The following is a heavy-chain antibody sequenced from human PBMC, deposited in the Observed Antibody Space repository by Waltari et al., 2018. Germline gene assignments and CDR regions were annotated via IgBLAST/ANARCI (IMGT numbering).Heavy chain of an antibody. D-gene: IGHD3-10*01. J-gene: IGHJ4*02. CDR1: ACTFNPYW. CDR3: TTLARGESGDY. Sequence: EVQLVESGGGLVQPGGSLILSGAPSACTFNPYWMQWIRQAPGKGLEWVANINPDGSQKFYVDSVKGRFTVSRDNAQNSLYLQMNNLRAEDTAVYYCTTLARGESGDYWGQGTLVTVSS. CDR2: INPDGSQK. V-gene: IGHV3-7*01.